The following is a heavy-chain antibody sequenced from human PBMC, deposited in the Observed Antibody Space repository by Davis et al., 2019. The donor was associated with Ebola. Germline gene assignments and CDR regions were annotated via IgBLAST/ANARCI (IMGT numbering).Heavy chain of an antibody. V-gene: IGHV4-39*01. Sequence: SETLSLTFVVSGASIRSSSYSWAWIRQPPGKGLEWIGTIYNNGNAHYTPSLKSRVIISADTSKNQFSLKLTSVTAGDTAVYYCVRQIGGEAYGMDVWGQGTTVTVSS. D-gene: IGHD2-21*01. CDR1: GASIRSSSYS. CDR2: IYNNGNA. J-gene: IGHJ6*02. CDR3: VRQIGGEAYGMDV.